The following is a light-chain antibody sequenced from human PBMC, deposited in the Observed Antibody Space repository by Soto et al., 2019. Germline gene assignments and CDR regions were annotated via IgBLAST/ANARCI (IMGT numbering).Light chain of an antibody. V-gene: IGLV8-61*01. J-gene: IGLJ3*02. Sequence: QTVVTQDPSFSVSPGGTVTLTCAVSSGSVSTNNYPSWCQQTPGQAPRTLIFRTNTRSSGVPDRFSGSMLGNKAALTITGAQADDECDYHCVLYMRRGIWVFGGGTKVTVL. CDR1: SGSVSTNNY. CDR2: RTN. CDR3: VLYMRRGIWV.